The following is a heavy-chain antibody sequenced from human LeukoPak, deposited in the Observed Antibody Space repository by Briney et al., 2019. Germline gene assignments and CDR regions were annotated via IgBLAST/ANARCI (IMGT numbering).Heavy chain of an antibody. CDR1: GYTFTSYA. CDR2: INAGNGNT. J-gene: IGHJ6*04. D-gene: IGHD6-13*01. Sequence: ASVKVSCKASGYTFTSYAMHWVRQAPGQRLEWMGWINAGNGNTKYSQKFQGRVTITRDTSASTAYMELSSLRSEDTAVYYCARGGTLYSSSWDTFYYYGMEVWGKGTTVTVSS. V-gene: IGHV1-3*01. CDR3: ARGGTLYSSSWDTFYYYGMEV.